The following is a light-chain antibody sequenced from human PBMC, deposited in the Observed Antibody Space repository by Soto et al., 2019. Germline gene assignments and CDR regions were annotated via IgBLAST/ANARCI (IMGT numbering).Light chain of an antibody. CDR1: QSVSSSY. CDR3: QQYGSSPPIT. CDR2: GAS. Sequence: EIVLTQSRGTLSLSPGERATLSCRASQSVSSSYLAWYQQKPGQAPRLLIYGASSRATGIPDRFSGSGSETDFTLTISRLEPEDFAVYYCQQYGSSPPITFGQGTRLEIK. J-gene: IGKJ5*01. V-gene: IGKV3-20*01.